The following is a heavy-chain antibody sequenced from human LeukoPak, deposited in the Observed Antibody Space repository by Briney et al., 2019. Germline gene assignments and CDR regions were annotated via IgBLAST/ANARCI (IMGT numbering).Heavy chain of an antibody. CDR2: ISWNSGSI. CDR1: GFTFDDYA. J-gene: IGHJ4*02. D-gene: IGHD3-3*02. V-gene: IGHV3-9*01. CDR3: AKGIRGTEALDY. Sequence: PGRSLRLSCAASGFTFDDYAMHWVRQAPGKGLEWVSGISWNSGSIGYADSVKGRFTISRDNAKNSLYLQMNSLRAEDTALYYCAKGIRGTEALDYWGQGTLITVSS.